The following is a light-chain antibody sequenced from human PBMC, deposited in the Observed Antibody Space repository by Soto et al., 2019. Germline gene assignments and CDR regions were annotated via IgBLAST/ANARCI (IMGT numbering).Light chain of an antibody. CDR3: QQRSSCPLT. CDR1: QSVGSS. CDR2: GAS. V-gene: IGKV3-11*01. Sequence: PASVSGSPGQSITLSCRASQSVGSSIAWYQHKPGQAPRLLIYGASSRATGIPDRFSGSGSGTDFTLTISSLEPEDFAVYYCQQRSSCPLTFGGGTKVDIK. J-gene: IGKJ4*01.